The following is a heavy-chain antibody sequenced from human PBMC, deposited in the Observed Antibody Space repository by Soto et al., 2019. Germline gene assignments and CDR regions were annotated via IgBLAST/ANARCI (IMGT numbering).Heavy chain of an antibody. CDR1: GGTFSSYA. Sequence: GASVKVSCKASGGTFSSYAISWVRQAPGQGLEWMGGIIPIFGTANYAQKFQGRVTITADKSTSTAYMELSSLRSEDTAVYYCFRSYCSSTSRYNSDSDYCGQGTLVTVSS. V-gene: IGHV1-69*06. CDR2: IIPIFGTA. CDR3: FRSYCSSTSRYNSDSDY. D-gene: IGHD2-2*02. J-gene: IGHJ4*02.